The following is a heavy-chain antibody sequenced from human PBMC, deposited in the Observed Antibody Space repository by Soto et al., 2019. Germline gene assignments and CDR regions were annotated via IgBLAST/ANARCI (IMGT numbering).Heavy chain of an antibody. CDR2: IYYSGST. D-gene: IGHD4-17*01. J-gene: IGHJ5*02. CDR1: GGSLSNYY. CDR3: ARFPDYGAYVDP. Sequence: QVQLQESGPGLVKPSETLSLTCILSGGSLSNYYWSWVRQTPGKGLEWIGYIYYSGSTTYKHNPSLESRVTSSGDTAKNQFSLRLRSVTAADTAIYYCARFPDYGAYVDPWVQGPLVTVSS. V-gene: IGHV4-59*08.